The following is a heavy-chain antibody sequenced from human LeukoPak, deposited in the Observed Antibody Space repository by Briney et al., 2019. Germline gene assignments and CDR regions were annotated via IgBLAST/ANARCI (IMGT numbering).Heavy chain of an antibody. CDR3: ARVGPSSSDTNWFDP. J-gene: IGHJ5*02. V-gene: IGHV4-59*11. D-gene: IGHD6-6*01. Sequence: KPSETLSLTCTVSGGSISSHYWSWIRQPPGKGLEWIGYIYYSGSTNYNPSLKSRVTISVDTSKNQFSLKLSSVTAAGTAVYYCARVGPSSSDTNWFDPWGQGTLVTVSS. CDR1: GGSISSHY. CDR2: IYYSGST.